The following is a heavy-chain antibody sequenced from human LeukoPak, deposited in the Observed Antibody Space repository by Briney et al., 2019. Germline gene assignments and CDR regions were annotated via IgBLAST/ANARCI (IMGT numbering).Heavy chain of an antibody. Sequence: PGGSLRLSCGASGFTFSSYGMHGVPQARGKGREWVAVIWYDGSNKYYGDSVKGRFTISRENSKHTLYLQMNSLRAEDTGVYYCARDRAAAGRSFDYWGQGTLVTVSS. CDR1: GFTFSSYG. CDR3: ARDRAAAGRSFDY. CDR2: IWYDGSNK. D-gene: IGHD6-13*01. V-gene: IGHV3-33*01. J-gene: IGHJ4*02.